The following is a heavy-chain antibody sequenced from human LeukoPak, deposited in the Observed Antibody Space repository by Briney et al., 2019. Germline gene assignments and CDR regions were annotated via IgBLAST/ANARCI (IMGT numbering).Heavy chain of an antibody. CDR2: IYTSGST. V-gene: IGHV4-61*02. Sequence: SETLSLTCTVSGDSISSGNYYWTWIRQPAGKGLEWIGRIYTSGSTNYNPSLKSRVTISVDTSKNQFSLKLSSVTAADTAVYYCARGEVRGSFYYYYYMDVWGKGTTVTISS. D-gene: IGHD3-10*01. CDR3: ARGEVRGSFYYYYYMDV. J-gene: IGHJ6*03. CDR1: GDSISSGNYY.